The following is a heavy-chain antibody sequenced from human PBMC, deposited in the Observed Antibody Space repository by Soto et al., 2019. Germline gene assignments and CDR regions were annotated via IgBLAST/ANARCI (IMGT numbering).Heavy chain of an antibody. V-gene: IGHV1-69*02. CDR1: GGTFSSYI. Sequence: QVQLVQSGAEVQKPGSSVRVSCKASGGTFSSYIITWVRQAPGQGLEWMGRILPVLSVTYSAQKLQGRVTITADKSTTTAYMDSSSLRSDDTAVYYCAKAPNPGAATSSCCGMDVWGQGTTVSVSS. D-gene: IGHD2-15*01. J-gene: IGHJ6*02. CDR3: AKAPNPGAATSSCCGMDV. CDR2: ILPVLSVT.